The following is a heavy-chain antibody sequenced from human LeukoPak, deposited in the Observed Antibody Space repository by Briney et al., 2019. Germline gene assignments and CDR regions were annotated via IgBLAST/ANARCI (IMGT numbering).Heavy chain of an antibody. CDR2: ISYDGSNK. Sequence: GGSLRLSCAASGFTYSSYGMHWVRQAPGKGLEWVAVISYDGSNKYYADSVKGRFTISRDNSKNTLYLQMNSLRAEDTAVYYCGRDRGWLRSVDYWGQGTLVTVSS. V-gene: IGHV3-30*03. J-gene: IGHJ4*02. CDR3: GRDRGWLRSVDY. D-gene: IGHD5-12*01. CDR1: GFTYSSYG.